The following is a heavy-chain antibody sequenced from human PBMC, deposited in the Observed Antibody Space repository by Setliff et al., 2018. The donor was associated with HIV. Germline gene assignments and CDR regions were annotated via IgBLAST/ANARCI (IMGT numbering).Heavy chain of an antibody. Sequence: VASVKVSCKASGGTFSSYAISWVRQAPGQGLEWMGMINTNTGNPTYAQGFTGRFVFSLDTSVSTAYLQISSLKAEDTAVYHCARDFGRFGELYSDYWGQGTLVTVSS. CDR3: ARDFGRFGELYSDY. CDR2: INTNTGNP. CDR1: GGTFSSYA. D-gene: IGHD3-10*01. J-gene: IGHJ4*02. V-gene: IGHV7-4-1*02.